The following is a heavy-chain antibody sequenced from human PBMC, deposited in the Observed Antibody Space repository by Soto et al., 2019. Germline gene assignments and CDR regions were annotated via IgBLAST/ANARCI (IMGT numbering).Heavy chain of an antibody. Sequence: EVQLLESGGGLVQPGGSLRLSCAASGFTFSSYAMSWVRQAPGKGLEWVSAISGSGGSTYYADSVKGRFTISRDNSKNTLYVQMNSLRAEDTAVYYCAKDAKNYYDSSGYYYEPPYWYFDLWGRGTLVTVSS. CDR3: AKDAKNYYDSSGYYYEPPYWYFDL. J-gene: IGHJ2*01. CDR2: ISGSGGST. D-gene: IGHD3-22*01. V-gene: IGHV3-23*01. CDR1: GFTFSSYA.